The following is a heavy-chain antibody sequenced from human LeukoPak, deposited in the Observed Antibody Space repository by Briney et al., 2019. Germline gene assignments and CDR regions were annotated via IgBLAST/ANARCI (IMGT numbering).Heavy chain of an antibody. CDR2: IKSSDTST. V-gene: IGHV3-11*01. CDR1: GFSFIDSY. D-gene: IGHD2/OR15-2a*01. Sequence: GGSLRLSCAASGFSFIDSYMSWIRQPPGQGREWLSYIKSSDTSTFYADSVKGRFTVSRDNAKNSLYLQMNSLRAEDTAVYYCARRGNMSSHAFDIWGQGTVVTVPS. J-gene: IGHJ3*02. CDR3: ARRGNMSSHAFDI.